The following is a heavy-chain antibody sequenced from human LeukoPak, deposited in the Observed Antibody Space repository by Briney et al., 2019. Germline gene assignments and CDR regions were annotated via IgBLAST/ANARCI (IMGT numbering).Heavy chain of an antibody. J-gene: IGHJ6*02. V-gene: IGHV4-61*01. CDR1: GGSISSGSYY. Sequence: DPSETLSLTCTVSGGSISSGSYYWSWIRQPPGKGLEWIGYIYYSGSTNYNPSLKSRVTISVDTSKNQFSLKLSSVTAADTAVYYCARDELTMVRGVYYYGMDVWGQGTTVTVSS. CDR3: ARDELTMVRGVYYYGMDV. CDR2: IYYSGST. D-gene: IGHD3-10*01.